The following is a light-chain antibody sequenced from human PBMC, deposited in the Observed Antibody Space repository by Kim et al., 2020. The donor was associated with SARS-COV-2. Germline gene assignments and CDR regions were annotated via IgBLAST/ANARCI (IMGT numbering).Light chain of an antibody. V-gene: IGLV4-60*03. CDR1: SGHSRNI. J-gene: IGLJ3*02. CDR3: ETWDSNTRV. Sequence: QPVLTQSSSASGSLGSSVKLTCTLGSGHSRNIIGWHQQQPGKAPRYLMKLEASGSYNKGSGVPDRFSGSSSGADRYLSISNLQSEDEADYYCETWDSNTRVFGGGTRVTVL. CDR2: LEASGSY.